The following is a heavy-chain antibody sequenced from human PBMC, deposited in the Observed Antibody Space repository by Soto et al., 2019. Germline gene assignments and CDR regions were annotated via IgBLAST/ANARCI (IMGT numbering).Heavy chain of an antibody. V-gene: IGHV1-58*01. D-gene: IGHD3-22*01. Sequence: QMQLVQSGPEVKKPGTSLKVSCKASGFTFTSSAVQWVRQAHGQRLEWIGWIVVGSGNTKYAQKFQERVTITRDKSTIAAYMELSSLRSEVTAVYYCAAGTGYDNSGYNFDCWRQGPLVTVSS. CDR2: IVVGSGNT. J-gene: IGHJ4*02. CDR3: AAGTGYDNSGYNFDC. CDR1: GFTFTSSA.